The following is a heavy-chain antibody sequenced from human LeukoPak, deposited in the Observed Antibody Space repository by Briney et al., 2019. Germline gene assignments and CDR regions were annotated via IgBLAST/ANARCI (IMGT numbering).Heavy chain of an antibody. Sequence: SETLSLTCAVYGGSFSGYYWSWIRQPPGKGLEWIGEINHSGSTNYNPSLKSRVTISVDTSKNQFSLKLSSVTAADTAVYYCARGLVVVPAAIISWGQGTLVTVSS. CDR2: INHSGST. V-gene: IGHV4-34*01. D-gene: IGHD2-2*02. CDR3: ARGLVVVPAAIIS. CDR1: GGSFSGYY. J-gene: IGHJ5*02.